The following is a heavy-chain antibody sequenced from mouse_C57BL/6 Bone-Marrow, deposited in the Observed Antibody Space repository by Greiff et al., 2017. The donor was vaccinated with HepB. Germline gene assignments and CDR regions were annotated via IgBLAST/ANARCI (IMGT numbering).Heavy chain of an antibody. CDR2: IDPANGNT. CDR3: ARRGWLAQAWFAF. Sequence: VHVKQSVAELVRPGASVKLSCTASGFNIKNSYMHWVKQRPEQGLEWIGRIDPANGNTKYAPKFQGKATITADTSSNTAYLQLSSLTSEDTAIYYCARRGWLAQAWFAFWGQGTRVTVSA. J-gene: IGHJ3*01. CDR1: GFNIKNSY. D-gene: IGHD2-3*01. V-gene: IGHV14-3*01.